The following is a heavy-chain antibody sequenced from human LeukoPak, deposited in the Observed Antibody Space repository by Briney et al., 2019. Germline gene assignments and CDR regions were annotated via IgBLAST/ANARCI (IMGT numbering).Heavy chain of an antibody. CDR2: ISGSGGST. CDR3: AKVGRGDSSSWYPPGLDY. D-gene: IGHD6-13*01. J-gene: IGHJ4*02. Sequence: GGSLRLSCAASGFTFSSYAMSWVRQAPGKGLEWVSAISGSGGSTYYADSVKGRFTISRDNSKNTLYLQMNSLRAEDTAVYYCAKVGRGDSSSWYPPGLDYWGQGTLVTVSS. CDR1: GFTFSSYA. V-gene: IGHV3-23*01.